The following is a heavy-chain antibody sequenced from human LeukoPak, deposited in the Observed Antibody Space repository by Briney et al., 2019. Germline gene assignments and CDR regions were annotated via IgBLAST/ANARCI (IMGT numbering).Heavy chain of an antibody. CDR1: GGSISSYY. V-gene: IGHV4-59*01. D-gene: IGHD6-19*01. Sequence: SETLSLTCTLSGGSISSYYWSWIRQPPGKGLEWIGYIYYSGSTNYNPSLKSRVTISVDTSKNQFSLKLSSVTAADTAVYYCATGTYSSGCIDYWGQGTLVTVSS. CDR2: IYYSGST. J-gene: IGHJ4*02. CDR3: ATGTYSSGCIDY.